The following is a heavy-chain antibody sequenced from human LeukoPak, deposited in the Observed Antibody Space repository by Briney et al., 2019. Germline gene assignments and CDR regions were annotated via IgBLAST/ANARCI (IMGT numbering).Heavy chain of an antibody. CDR3: ARSPVVVPAAIDY. CDR1: GGSISSYY. J-gene: IGHJ4*02. D-gene: IGHD2-2*01. V-gene: IGHV4-4*07. CDR2: IYTSGST. Sequence: SETLSLTCTASGGSISSYYWSWIRQPAGKGLEWIGRIYTSGSTNYNPSLKSRVTISVDKSKTQFSLKLSSVTAADTAVYYCARSPVVVPAAIDYWGQGTLVTVSS.